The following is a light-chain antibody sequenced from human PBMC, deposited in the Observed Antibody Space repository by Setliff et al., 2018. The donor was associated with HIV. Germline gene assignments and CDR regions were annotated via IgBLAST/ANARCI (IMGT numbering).Light chain of an antibody. V-gene: IGLV2-14*01. Sequence: QSALTQPASASGSPGQSITISCTGTSSDVGGYNFVSWYQQHPGKAPKLIIYEVSNRPSGVSNRFSGSKSGNTASLTISGLQAEDEADYYCSSYISSSTLFGTGTKVTVL. J-gene: IGLJ1*01. CDR3: SSYISSSTL. CDR1: SSDVGGYNF. CDR2: EVS.